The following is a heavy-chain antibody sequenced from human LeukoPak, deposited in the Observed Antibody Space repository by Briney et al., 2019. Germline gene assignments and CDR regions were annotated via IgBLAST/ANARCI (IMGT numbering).Heavy chain of an antibody. J-gene: IGHJ2*01. CDR3: ARGSPSYAQWHFDL. CDR1: GYTITDYY. Sequence: ASVKVSCKASGYTITDYYLHWVRQTPGQGLEWMGWIIPNTGGTNYAQKFQDWVTMSSDTSISTAYMELSSLRSDDTAVYYCARGSPSYAQWHFDLWGRGTLVTVSS. V-gene: IGHV1-2*04. CDR2: IIPNTGGT. D-gene: IGHD2/OR15-2a*01.